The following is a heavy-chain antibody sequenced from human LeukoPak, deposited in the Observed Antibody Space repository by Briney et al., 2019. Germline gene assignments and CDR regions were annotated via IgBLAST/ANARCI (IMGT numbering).Heavy chain of an antibody. V-gene: IGHV5-51*01. D-gene: IGHD3-3*01. CDR3: VTLTSYDFWSGFQILNYFDY. J-gene: IGHJ4*02. CDR1: EHSFTNSW. Sequence: GESLKISCKGSEHSFTNSWIGWVRQMPGKGLEWMGIIYPGDSNPRYSPSFQGQVTMSADKSITTAYLQWSSLKASDTDMYFCVTLTSYDFWSGFQILNYFDYWGQGTLVTVSS. CDR2: IYPGDSNP.